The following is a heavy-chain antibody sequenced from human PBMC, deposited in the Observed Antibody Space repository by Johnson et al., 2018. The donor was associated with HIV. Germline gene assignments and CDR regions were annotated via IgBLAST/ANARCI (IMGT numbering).Heavy chain of an antibody. D-gene: IGHD1-26*01. CDR2: ISSGGGSI. J-gene: IGHJ3*01. CDR1: GSTFSDYY. Sequence: QVKLVESGGGLVKPGGSLRLSCAASGSTFSDYYMSWIRQAPGEGLEWISYISSGGGSILYADSVKDRFTISRDNAQNSLFLQMNSLKDEDMAVYYCSGGKCGVGANAFDVWGQGTMVTVSS. V-gene: IGHV3-11*04. CDR3: SGGKCGVGANAFDV.